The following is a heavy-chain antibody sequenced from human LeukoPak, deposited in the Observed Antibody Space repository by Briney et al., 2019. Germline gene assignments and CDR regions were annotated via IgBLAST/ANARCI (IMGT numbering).Heavy chain of an antibody. CDR2: ISSSSTI. J-gene: IGHJ4*02. CDR3: ARPYYYGSGSYSVPAD. CDR1: GFTFSSYS. V-gene: IGHV3-48*01. D-gene: IGHD3-10*01. Sequence: GGSLRLSCAASGFTFSSYSMNWVRQAPGKGLEWVSYISSSSTIYYPDSVKGRFTISRDNAKNSLYLQMNSLRAEDTAVYYCARPYYYGSGSYSVPADWGQGTLVTVSS.